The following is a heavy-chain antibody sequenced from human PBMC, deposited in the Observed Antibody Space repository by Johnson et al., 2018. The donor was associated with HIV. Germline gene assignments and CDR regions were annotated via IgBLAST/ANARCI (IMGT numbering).Heavy chain of an antibody. Sequence: EVQLVESGGGVVRPGGSLRLSCAASGFTFDDYGMSWVRQGPGKRLEWVSGIKWSGGSTGYADSVKARFMISRDNAKNSLYLQMNSLRVEDTALYCCVCVGGDGNYFFVPFAIWGQGTMVTVSS. J-gene: IGHJ3*02. CDR2: IKWSGGST. CDR1: GFTFDDYG. D-gene: IGHD1-26*01. V-gene: IGHV3-20*04. CDR3: VCVGGDGNYFFVPFAI.